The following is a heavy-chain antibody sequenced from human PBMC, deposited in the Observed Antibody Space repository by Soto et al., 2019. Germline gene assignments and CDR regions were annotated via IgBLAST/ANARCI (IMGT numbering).Heavy chain of an antibody. V-gene: IGHV4-59*01. CDR2: IYYSGST. Sequence: SETLSLTCTVSGGSISSYYWSWIRQPPRKGLEWIGYIYYSGSTNYNPSLKSRVTISVDTSKNQFSLKLSSVTAADTAVYYCARATDIVATIFDYWGQGTLVTVSS. J-gene: IGHJ4*02. CDR3: ARATDIVATIFDY. D-gene: IGHD5-12*01. CDR1: GGSISSYY.